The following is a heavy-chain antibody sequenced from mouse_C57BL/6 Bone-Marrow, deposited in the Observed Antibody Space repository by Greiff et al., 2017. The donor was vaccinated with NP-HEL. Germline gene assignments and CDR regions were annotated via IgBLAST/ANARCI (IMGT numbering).Heavy chain of an antibody. CDR3: ARGDYYGSSYDY. Sequence: QVQLQQPGAELVKPGASVKMSCKASGYTFTSYWITWVKQRPGQGLEWIGDIYPGSGSTNYNEKFKSKATLTVNTSSSTAYMQLSSLTSEDSAVYYCARGDYYGSSYDYWGQGTTLTVSS. CDR2: IYPGSGST. D-gene: IGHD1-1*01. J-gene: IGHJ2*01. CDR1: GYTFTSYW. V-gene: IGHV1-55*01.